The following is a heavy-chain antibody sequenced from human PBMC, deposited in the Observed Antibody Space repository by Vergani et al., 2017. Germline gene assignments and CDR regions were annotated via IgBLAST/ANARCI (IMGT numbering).Heavy chain of an antibody. D-gene: IGHD2-2*01. CDR3: ARLGYCSSTTCRQAFDI. V-gene: IGHV3-72*01. J-gene: IGHJ3*02. Sequence: EVQLVESGGGLVQPGGSLRLSCAASGFTFSDHYMDWVRQAPGKGLGWVGRTRNKANSYTTEYAASVKGRFTISRDDSKNSLYLQMNSLKIEDTAVYYCARLGYCSSTTCRQAFDIWGQGTMVTVS. CDR1: GFTFSDHY. CDR2: TRNKANSYTT.